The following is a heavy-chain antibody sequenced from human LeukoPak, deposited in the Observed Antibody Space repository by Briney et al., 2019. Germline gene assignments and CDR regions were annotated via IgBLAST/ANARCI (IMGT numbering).Heavy chain of an antibody. V-gene: IGHV1-46*01. CDR2: INPSGGST. J-gene: IGHJ6*02. Sequence: ASVKVSCKASGYTFASYYMHWVRQAPGQGLEWMGIINPSGGSTSYAQKFQGRVTMTRDTSTSTVYMELSSLRSEDTAVYYCARAQHSSSWYGYYYGMDVWGQGTTVTVSS. CDR3: ARAQHSSSWYGYYYGMDV. CDR1: GYTFASYY. D-gene: IGHD6-13*01.